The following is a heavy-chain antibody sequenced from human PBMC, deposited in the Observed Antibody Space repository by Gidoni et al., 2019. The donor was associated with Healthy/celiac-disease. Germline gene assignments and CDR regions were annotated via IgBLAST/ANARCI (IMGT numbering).Heavy chain of an antibody. CDR2: ISYDGSNK. CDR3: ARGPTFYGSGSYIR. CDR1: GFTFSSYA. D-gene: IGHD3-10*01. V-gene: IGHV3-30*04. Sequence: EAGAGVVQPGRYLRLSCAAAGFTFSSYAMNWVRQAPGKGLEWVAVISYDGSNKYYADSVKGRFTISRDNSKNTLYLQMTSLRAEDTAVYYCARGPTFYGSGSYIRWGQGTLVTVSS. J-gene: IGHJ4*02.